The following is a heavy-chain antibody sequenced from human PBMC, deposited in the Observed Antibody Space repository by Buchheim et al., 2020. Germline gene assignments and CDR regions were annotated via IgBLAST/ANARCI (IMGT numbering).Heavy chain of an antibody. D-gene: IGHD6-13*01. CDR2: INHSEST. J-gene: IGHJ6*02. Sequence: QVQLQQWGAGLLKPSETLSLTCAVYGGSFSGYFWSWVRQSPGKGLEWIGEINHSESTNYNPSLKSRVTISVDTSKNQFSLKLSSVTAADTAVYYCARSRIVAAGYYYYGMDVWGQGTT. V-gene: IGHV4-34*01. CDR3: ARSRIVAAGYYYYGMDV. CDR1: GGSFSGYF.